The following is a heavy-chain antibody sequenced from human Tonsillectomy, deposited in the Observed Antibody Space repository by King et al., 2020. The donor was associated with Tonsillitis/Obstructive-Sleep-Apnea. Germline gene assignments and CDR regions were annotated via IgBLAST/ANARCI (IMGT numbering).Heavy chain of an antibody. J-gene: IGHJ6*03. Sequence: VQLVESGGGVVQPGRSLRLSCAASGFTFSSYAIHWGRQAPGKGLEWVAVISYDGSNKYYADSVKGRFTISRHNSKNTLYLQMNRLRAEDTAVYYCARGPITGDYYTTYYYYYYMDVWGKGTTVTVSS. D-gene: IGHD3-3*01. CDR2: ISYDGSNK. V-gene: IGHV3-30*04. CDR3: ARGPITGDYYTTYYYYYYMDV. CDR1: GFTFSSYA.